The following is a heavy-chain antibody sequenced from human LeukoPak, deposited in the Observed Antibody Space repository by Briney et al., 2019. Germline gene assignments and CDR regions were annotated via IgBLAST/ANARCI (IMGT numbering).Heavy chain of an antibody. CDR1: GYTFTSYD. CDR3: ARVYTRGYQQSAQLHYSFDY. V-gene: IGHV1-18*01. D-gene: IGHD3-22*01. CDR2: ISAYNGNT. J-gene: IGHJ4*02. Sequence: ASVKVSCKASGYTFTSYDITWVRQAPGHGLEWMGWISAYNGNTNYAQKFQGGVSMTTDASTRTAYMELRSLRSDDTAVYYCARVYTRGYQQSAQLHYSFDYWGQGTLVTVSS.